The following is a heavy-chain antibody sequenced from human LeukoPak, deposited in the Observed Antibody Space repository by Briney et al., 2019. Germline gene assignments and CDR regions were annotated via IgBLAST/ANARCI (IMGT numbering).Heavy chain of an antibody. CDR3: ARQNSGARLNV. Sequence: SETLSHTCTVSGDSMSSYYWSWIRRPPGKGLEWIGHIYYSGSTDYNPSLKSRLTISVDTSKNQFSLQLSSVTAADTAVYFCARQNSGARLNVWGQGTTVTVSS. J-gene: IGHJ6*02. D-gene: IGHD6-25*01. V-gene: IGHV4-59*08. CDR2: IYYSGST. CDR1: GDSMSSYY.